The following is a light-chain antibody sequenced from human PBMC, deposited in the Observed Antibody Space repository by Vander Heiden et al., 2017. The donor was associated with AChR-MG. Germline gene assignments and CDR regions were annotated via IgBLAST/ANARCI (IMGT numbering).Light chain of an antibody. Sequence: QSVLTQPPSVSGAPGQRVTISCTGSSSNIGAGYDVHWYQPPPGTAPKLLIYGNSTRPSGVPERFSGSKSGTSASLAITGLQAEDEADYYCQSYDSSLSGSEVFGGGTKLTVL. V-gene: IGLV1-40*01. CDR3: QSYDSSLSGSEV. CDR2: GNS. CDR1: SSNIGAGYD. J-gene: IGLJ2*01.